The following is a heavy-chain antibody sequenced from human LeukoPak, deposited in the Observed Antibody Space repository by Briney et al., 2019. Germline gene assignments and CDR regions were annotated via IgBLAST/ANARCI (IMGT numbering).Heavy chain of an antibody. CDR2: ISSSSSYI. CDR3: ARAAGGYSGYELDY. Sequence: GGSLRLSCAASGFTFRNFAMSWVRQAPGKGLEWVSSISSSSSYIYYADSVKGRFTISRDNAKNSLYLQMNSLRAEDTAVYYCARAAGGYSGYELDYWGQGTLVTVSS. CDR1: GFTFRNFA. D-gene: IGHD5-12*01. J-gene: IGHJ4*02. V-gene: IGHV3-21*01.